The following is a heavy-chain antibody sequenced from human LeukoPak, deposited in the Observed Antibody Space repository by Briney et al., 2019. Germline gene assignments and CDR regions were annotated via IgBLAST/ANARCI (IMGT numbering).Heavy chain of an antibody. V-gene: IGHV1-8*01. CDR1: AYPFTSYD. CDR2: MNVKSGTA. J-gene: IGHJ5*02. CDR3: ARLPGYFGAS. D-gene: IGHD4/OR15-4a*01. Sequence: GASVEVSCKASAYPFTSYDRNWVRQAPGQRLEWMGCMNVKSGTADYAPKFQGRVTMTRNTSISTAYMELSSLRPEDTAVYYCARLPGYFGASWGQGTLVTVSS.